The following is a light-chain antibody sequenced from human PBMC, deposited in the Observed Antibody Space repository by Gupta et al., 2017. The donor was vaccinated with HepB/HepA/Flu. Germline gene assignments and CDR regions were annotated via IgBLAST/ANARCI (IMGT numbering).Light chain of an antibody. J-gene: IGKJ1*01. CDR2: GAS. V-gene: IGKV3-20*01. CDR3: QQDGNSPLT. Sequence: DTVLTQSPGTLSLSPGERATLSCRATQDVNNNYISWYQQRRGQAPRLLIYGASSRATGIPDRFSGSGSGTDFTLIINRLEPEDFAVYYCQQDGNSPLTFGQGTKVEI. CDR1: QDVNNNY.